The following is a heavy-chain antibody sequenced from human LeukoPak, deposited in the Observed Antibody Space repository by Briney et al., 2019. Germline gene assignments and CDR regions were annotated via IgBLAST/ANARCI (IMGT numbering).Heavy chain of an antibody. Sequence: PGGSLRLSRAASGFILSSYGMHWVRQAPGKGLEWVAFIRYDGSNKYYAHSVKGRFTISRDNSKNTLYLRMDSLRAEDTAVYYCANRDGFNYGHYWGQRTLVTVST. J-gene: IGHJ4*02. V-gene: IGHV3-30*02. D-gene: IGHD5-24*01. CDR3: ANRDGFNYGHY. CDR1: GFILSSYG. CDR2: IRYDGSNK.